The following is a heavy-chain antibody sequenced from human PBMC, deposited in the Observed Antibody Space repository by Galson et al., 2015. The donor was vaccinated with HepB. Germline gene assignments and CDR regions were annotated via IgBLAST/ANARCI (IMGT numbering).Heavy chain of an antibody. CDR3: ARITIFGVVSNAFDM. V-gene: IGHV4-39*01. J-gene: IGHJ3*02. CDR1: GGSISSSNHY. Sequence: ETLSLTCTVSGGSISSSNHYWAWIRQPPGKGLEWIGSIFFSGSTYYNLFLKSRVTISVDTSKNQFSLKLSSVTAADTSVYYCARITIFGVVSNAFDMWGQGTLVTVSS. CDR2: IFFSGST. D-gene: IGHD3-3*01.